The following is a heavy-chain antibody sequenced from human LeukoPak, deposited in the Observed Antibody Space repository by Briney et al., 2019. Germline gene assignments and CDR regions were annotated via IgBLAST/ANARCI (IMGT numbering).Heavy chain of an antibody. CDR3: ARGGAIFGVVITPYNWFDP. D-gene: IGHD3-3*01. V-gene: IGHV4-34*01. Sequence: SETLSLNCAVYGGSFSGYYWSWIRQPPGKGLEWIGEINHSGSTNYNPSLKSRVTISVDTSKNQFSLKLSSVTAADTAVYYCARGGAIFGVVITPYNWFDPWGQGTLVTVSS. CDR1: GGSFSGYY. CDR2: INHSGST. J-gene: IGHJ5*02.